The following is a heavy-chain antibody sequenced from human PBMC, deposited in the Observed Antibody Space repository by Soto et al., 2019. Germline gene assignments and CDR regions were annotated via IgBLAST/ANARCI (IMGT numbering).Heavy chain of an antibody. CDR2: IGWNRGRI. CDR1: GFTFNDYA. CDR3: ANMWKVRGDRDVFDY. V-gene: IGHV3-9*01. Sequence: EVQLVESGGGLAQPGRSLRLSCVASGFTFNDYAMHWVRLAPGKGLEWVSGIGWNRGRIVYAGSWKGRFTISRDNAKNSLYLQMNSLRSDDTALYYCANMWKVRGDRDVFDYWGQGTLVTVSS. J-gene: IGHJ4*02. D-gene: IGHD3-10*01.